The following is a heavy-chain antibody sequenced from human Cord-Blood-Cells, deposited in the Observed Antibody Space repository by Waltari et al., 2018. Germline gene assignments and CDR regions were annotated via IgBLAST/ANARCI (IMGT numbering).Heavy chain of an antibody. CDR2: ISSSGSTI. Sequence: EVQLVESGGGLVQPGGSLRLSCAASGFTFSSYEMNWVRQAPGKGLEWVSYISSSGSTIYYADSVKGRFTISRDNAKNSLYLQMNSLRAEDTAVYYCARGLADWVDFDYWGQGTLVTVSS. V-gene: IGHV3-48*03. D-gene: IGHD3-9*01. CDR1: GFTFSSYE. J-gene: IGHJ4*02. CDR3: ARGLADWVDFDY.